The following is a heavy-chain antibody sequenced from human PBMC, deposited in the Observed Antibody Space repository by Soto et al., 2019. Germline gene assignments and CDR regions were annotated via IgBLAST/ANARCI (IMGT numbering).Heavy chain of an antibody. J-gene: IGHJ4*02. V-gene: IGHV3-30*18. D-gene: IGHD5-12*01. CDR2: ISYDGSNK. Sequence: PGGSLRLSCAASGFTFSSYGMHWVRQAPGKGLEWVAVISYDGSNKYYADSVKGRFTISRDNSKNTLYLQMNSLRAEDTAVYYCAKVISHRGHSGYDLYDYWGQGTLVTVSS. CDR1: GFTFSSYG. CDR3: AKVISHRGHSGYDLYDY.